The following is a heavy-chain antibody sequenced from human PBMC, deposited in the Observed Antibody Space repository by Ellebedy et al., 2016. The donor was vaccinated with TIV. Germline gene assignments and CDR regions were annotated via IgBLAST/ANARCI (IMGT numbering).Heavy chain of an antibody. V-gene: IGHV3-13*01. D-gene: IGHD3-16*01. CDR3: TRFEIISGGGYGMDV. CDR1: GFTFSRYD. CDR2: IDNAGDT. Sequence: GGSLRLSXAASGFTFSRYDMHWVRQSTRKGLEWVASIDNAGDTYYPGSVMGRFTISRENAKNSLYLQMNSLRVEDTAVYYCTRFEIISGGGYGMDVWGQGTTVTVSS. J-gene: IGHJ6*02.